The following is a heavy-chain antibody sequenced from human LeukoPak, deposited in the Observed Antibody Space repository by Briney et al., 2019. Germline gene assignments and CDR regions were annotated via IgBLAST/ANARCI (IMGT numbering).Heavy chain of an antibody. V-gene: IGHV5-51*01. Sequence: GESLKISCKGSGYSFTSYWIGWVRQMPGKGLEWMGIIYPGDSDTRYSPSFQGQVTISADKSISTAYLQWSSLKASDTAMYYCARPPSGDDPQSSRDYWGQGTLVTVSS. D-gene: IGHD6-6*01. CDR1: GYSFTSYW. CDR3: ARPPSGDDPQSSRDY. CDR2: IYPGDSDT. J-gene: IGHJ4*02.